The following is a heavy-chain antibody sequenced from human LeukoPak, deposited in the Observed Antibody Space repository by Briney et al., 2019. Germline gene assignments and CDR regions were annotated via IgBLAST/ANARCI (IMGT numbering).Heavy chain of an antibody. CDR1: GFPFSSYS. J-gene: IGHJ3*02. CDR3: ARPTIVATTLDAFDI. Sequence: GGSLRLSCAASGFPFSSYSMNWVRHAPGKGLEWVSSISSYSSYIYYADSVKGRFTISRDNAKNSLYLQMNSLRAEDTAVYYCARPTIVATTLDAFDIWGHGTMVTVSS. V-gene: IGHV3-21*01. D-gene: IGHD5-12*01. CDR2: ISSYSSYI.